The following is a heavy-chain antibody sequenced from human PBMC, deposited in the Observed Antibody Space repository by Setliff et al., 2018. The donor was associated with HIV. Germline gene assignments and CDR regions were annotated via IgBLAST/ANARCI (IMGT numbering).Heavy chain of an antibody. V-gene: IGHV1-69*13. D-gene: IGHD3-10*01. CDR1: GSTFNNYG. CDR2: IIPVFGTS. CDR3: ATTYYYGSGRGALGDP. J-gene: IGHJ5*02. Sequence: SVKVSCKASGSTFNNYGVNWVRQAPGQGLEWMGGIIPVFGTSNYARKFQGRLAITADESTGTAYMDLSSLTSEDTAVYYCATTYYYGSGRGALGDPWGQGTLVTVSS.